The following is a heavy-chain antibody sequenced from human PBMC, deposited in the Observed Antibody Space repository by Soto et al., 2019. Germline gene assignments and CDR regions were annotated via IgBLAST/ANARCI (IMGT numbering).Heavy chain of an antibody. J-gene: IGHJ5*02. V-gene: IGHV3-53*04. CDR1: GFTVSSNY. D-gene: IGHD6-19*01. CDR3: ARDLWFRSGSTGGYSFDP. Sequence: EVLLVESGGGLVQPGGSLRLSCAASGFTVSSNYMSWVRQAPGKGLEWVSVIYSGGSTYYADSVKGRFTISRHNSKDTLYLQMNSLRAEDTAVYYCARDLWFRSGSTGGYSFDPWGQGTLVTVSS. CDR2: IYSGGST.